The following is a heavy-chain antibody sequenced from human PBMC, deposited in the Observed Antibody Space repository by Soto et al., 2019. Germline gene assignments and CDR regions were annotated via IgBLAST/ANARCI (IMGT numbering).Heavy chain of an antibody. CDR3: ARQRKTVVTQGYFEH. Sequence: SETLSLPCIVSGESISSSSYYWGGIRQPPGKGLEWIGSIYYSGRTYYNPSFKSRVTISIDTSKNQFSLKLSSVTATDTAVYYCARQRKTVVTQGYFEHWGQGALVRVSS. CDR2: IYYSGRT. V-gene: IGHV4-39*01. CDR1: GESISSSSYY. D-gene: IGHD2-21*02. J-gene: IGHJ4*02.